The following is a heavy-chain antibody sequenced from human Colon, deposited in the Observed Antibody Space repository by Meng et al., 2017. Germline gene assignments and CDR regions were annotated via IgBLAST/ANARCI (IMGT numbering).Heavy chain of an antibody. CDR2: IYYTGST. V-gene: IGHV4-61*01. CDR1: GGSVSSGSYY. CDR3: ARGPLDY. Sequence: QVELGEVWLGLVGSSKTLSHTWTVSGGSVSSGSYYRSWIRQPPGKGLEWIGYIYYTGSTHYHPFRKSRVTISVDTSKNQFSLKLSSVTAADTAVYYCARGPLDYWGQGTLVTVSS. J-gene: IGHJ4*02.